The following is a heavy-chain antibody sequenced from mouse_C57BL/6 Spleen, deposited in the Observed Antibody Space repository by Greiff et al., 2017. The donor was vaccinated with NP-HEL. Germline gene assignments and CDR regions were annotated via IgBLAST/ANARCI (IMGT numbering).Heavy chain of an antibody. V-gene: IGHV1-15*01. D-gene: IGHD1-1*01. CDR1: GYTFTDYE. J-gene: IGHJ2*01. CDR2: IDPETGGT. CDR3: TRCTVVASYYFDY. Sequence: VQLQQSGAELVRPGASVTLSCKASGYTFTDYEMHWVKQTPVHGLEWIGAIDPETGGTAYNQKFKGKAILTADKSSSTAYMELRSLTSEDSAVYYCTRCTVVASYYFDYWGQGTTLTVSS.